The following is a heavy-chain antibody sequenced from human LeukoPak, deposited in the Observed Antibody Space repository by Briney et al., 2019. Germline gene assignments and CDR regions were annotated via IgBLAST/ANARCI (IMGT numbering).Heavy chain of an antibody. CDR3: AREYSRPLETMVRGKQSRRGWFDP. Sequence: ASVKVSCKASGYTFTSHYMHWLRQAPGQGLEWMGWINPNSGGTNFAQKFQGRVTMTRDTSISTVYMDLSRLTSDDTAVDYCAREYSRPLETMVRGKQSRRGWFDPWGQGTLVTVSS. D-gene: IGHD3-10*01. CDR1: GYTFTSHY. CDR2: INPNSGGT. V-gene: IGHV1-2*02. J-gene: IGHJ5*02.